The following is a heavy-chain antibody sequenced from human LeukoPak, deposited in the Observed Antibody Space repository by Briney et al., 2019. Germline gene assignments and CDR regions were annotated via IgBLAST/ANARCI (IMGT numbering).Heavy chain of an antibody. CDR1: GYTFTSYG. J-gene: IGHJ4*02. CDR3: ASDLWSGSVVAATPQYYFDY. V-gene: IGHV1-18*01. CDR2: ISAYNGNT. Sequence: ASVKVSCKASGYTFTSYGISWVRQAPGQGLEWMGWISAYNGNTNYAQKLQGRVTMTTDTSTSTAYMELRSLRSDDTAVYYCASDLWSGSVVAATPQYYFDYWGQGTLVTVSS. D-gene: IGHD2-15*01.